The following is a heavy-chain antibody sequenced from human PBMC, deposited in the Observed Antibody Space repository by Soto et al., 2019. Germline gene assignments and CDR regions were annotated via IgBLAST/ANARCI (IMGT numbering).Heavy chain of an antibody. V-gene: IGHV1-69*13. CDR2: IIPTFGRT. CDR1: GDTFSSYA. CDR3: ARDPLSSFAMDV. J-gene: IGHJ6*02. Sequence: ASVKVSCKASGDTFSSYAISWVRQAPGKGLEWMGKIIPTFGRTNYAQKFQGRLTISADDSTGTAYMELRSLVSEDTAVYYCARDPLSSFAMDVWGQGTTVTVSS. D-gene: IGHD6-6*01.